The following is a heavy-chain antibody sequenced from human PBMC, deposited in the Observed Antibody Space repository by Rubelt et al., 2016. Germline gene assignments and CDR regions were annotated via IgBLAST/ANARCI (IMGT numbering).Heavy chain of an antibody. CDR1: GFTFSNAW. J-gene: IGHJ5*02. CDR2: LSGSGDTT. V-gene: IGHV3-23*04. CDR3: ARGGYPRT. D-gene: IGHD5-18*01. Sequence: EVQLVESGGGLVKPGGSLRISCAASGFTFSNAWMDWVRQAPGKGLEWVSGLSGSGDTTYYADSVKGRFTISRDNSKNTLSLQMNSLRAEDTAVYYCARGGYPRTWGQGTLVTVSS.